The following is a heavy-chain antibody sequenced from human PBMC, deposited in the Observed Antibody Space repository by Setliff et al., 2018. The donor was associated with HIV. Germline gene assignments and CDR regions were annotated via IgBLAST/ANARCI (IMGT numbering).Heavy chain of an antibody. D-gene: IGHD2-2*01. CDR2: MHHSVNT. Sequence: PSETLSLTCDVSTYSISSVHSWGWIRQPPGKGLEWIGTMHHSVNTHYKPSLKVRVTVSLDTSKKQPFLKLRSVTAADTAVYYCAKEGGYCSGTTCFGFDYWGQGTLVTVSS. V-gene: IGHV4-38-2*02. J-gene: IGHJ4*02. CDR3: AKEGGYCSGTTCFGFDY. CDR1: TYSISSVHS.